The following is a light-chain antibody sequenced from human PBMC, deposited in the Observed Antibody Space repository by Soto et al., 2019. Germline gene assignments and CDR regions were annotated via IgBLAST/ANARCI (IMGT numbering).Light chain of an antibody. CDR3: CSYAGSTTRVQ. J-gene: IGLJ2*01. CDR1: SIYVDTYNY. CDR2: EVS. Sequence: QSALTQPASLSGSPGQSITISCTGTSIYVDTYNYVSWYQQHPGKAPKLMIDEVSYRPSGVSDRFSGSKSGNTASLTISGLQAADEADYYCCSYAGSTTRVQFGGGPKVTVL. V-gene: IGLV2-14*01.